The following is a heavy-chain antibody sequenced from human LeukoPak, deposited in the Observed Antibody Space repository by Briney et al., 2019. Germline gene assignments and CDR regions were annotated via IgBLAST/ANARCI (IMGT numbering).Heavy chain of an antibody. Sequence: PSETLSLTCAVYGGSFSGYYWSWIRQPPGKGLEWIGEINHSGSTNYNPSLKSRVTISVDTSKNQFSLKLSSVTAADTAVYYCARGKAAVAGILIDYWGQGTLVTVSS. J-gene: IGHJ4*02. V-gene: IGHV4-34*01. CDR1: GGSFSGYY. CDR2: INHSGST. CDR3: ARGKAAVAGILIDY. D-gene: IGHD6-19*01.